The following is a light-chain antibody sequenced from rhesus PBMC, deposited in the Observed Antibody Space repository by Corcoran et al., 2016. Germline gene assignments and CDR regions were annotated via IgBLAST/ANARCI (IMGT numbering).Light chain of an antibody. J-gene: IGKJ4*01. CDR1: QSVSAS. CDR3: QQYSDWPLT. Sequence: EIVLTQSPATLSLSPGERATPSCRASQSVSASLAWYQQKPGQAPRLLIYDASSRATGIPDRFSGSGSGTDFTLTISSLEPEDVGVYYCQQYSDWPLTFGGGTKVEFK. V-gene: IGKV3-42*02. CDR2: DAS.